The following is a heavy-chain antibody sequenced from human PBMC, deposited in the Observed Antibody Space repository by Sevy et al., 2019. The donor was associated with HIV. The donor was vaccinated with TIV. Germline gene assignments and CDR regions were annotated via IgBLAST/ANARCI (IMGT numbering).Heavy chain of an antibody. CDR1: GFTFSSYA. CDR3: ARAGGTDAFDI. D-gene: IGHD1-26*01. J-gene: IGHJ3*02. Sequence: GGSLRLSCAASGFTFSSYAMHWVRQAPGKGLEWVAVILYDGSNKYYADSMKGRFTISRDNSKNTLYLQMNSLRAEDTAVYYCARAGGTDAFDIWGQGTMVTVSS. CDR2: ILYDGSNK. V-gene: IGHV3-30-3*01.